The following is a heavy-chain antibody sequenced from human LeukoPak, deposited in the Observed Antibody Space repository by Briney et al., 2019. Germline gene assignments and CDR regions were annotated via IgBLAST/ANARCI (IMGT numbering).Heavy chain of an antibody. CDR2: INHSGST. V-gene: IGHV4-34*01. CDR3: ARLRRILGNILVVPAAALGRYYFDY. D-gene: IGHD2-2*01. J-gene: IGHJ4*02. Sequence: SETLSLTCGVYGGSFSGYYWSWIRQPPGKGLEWIGEINHSGSTNYNPSLKSRVTISVDTSKNQFSLKLSSVTAADTAVYYCARLRRILGNILVVPAAALGRYYFDYWGQGTLVTVCS. CDR1: GGSFSGYY.